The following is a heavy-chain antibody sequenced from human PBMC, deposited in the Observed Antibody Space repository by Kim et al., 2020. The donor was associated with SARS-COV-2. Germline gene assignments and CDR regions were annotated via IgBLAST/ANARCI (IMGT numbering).Heavy chain of an antibody. Sequence: GGSLRLSCAASGFTFSTYAMSWVRQAPGKGLEWVSAISSGGGITDYAESVKGRITISRDNAKNTLYLQMNSLRAEDTAVYYCAKAQGRDGSAVYGLDVWGQGTTVTVSS. CDR3: AKAQGRDGSAVYGLDV. J-gene: IGHJ6*02. D-gene: IGHD3-22*01. V-gene: IGHV3-23*01. CDR2: ISSGGGIT. CDR1: GFTFSTYA.